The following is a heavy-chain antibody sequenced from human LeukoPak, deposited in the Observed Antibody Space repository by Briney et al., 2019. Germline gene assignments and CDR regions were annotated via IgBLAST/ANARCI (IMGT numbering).Heavy chain of an antibody. CDR2: ISYDGSNK. D-gene: IGHD3-16*01. V-gene: IGHV3-30-3*01. Sequence: GRSLRLSCAASGFTFSSYAMHWVRQAPGKGLEWVAVISYDGSNKYYADSVKGRFTISRDNSKNTLYLQMNSLRAEDTAVYYCARGPHWATFDYRGQGTLVTVSS. CDR3: ARGPHWATFDY. J-gene: IGHJ4*02. CDR1: GFTFSSYA.